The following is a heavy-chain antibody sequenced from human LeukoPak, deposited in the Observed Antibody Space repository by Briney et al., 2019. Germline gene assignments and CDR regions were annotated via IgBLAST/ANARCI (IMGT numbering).Heavy chain of an antibody. J-gene: IGHJ4*02. CDR1: GGSISSYY. D-gene: IGHD1-26*01. CDR2: IYYSGST. V-gene: IGHV4-59*01. Sequence: SETLSLTCTVSGGSISSYYWSWVRQPPGKGLEWIGYIYYSGSTSYNPSLKSRVTISVDTSKNQFSLKLSSVTAADTAVYYCARGYSGSYGRFDYWGQGTLVTVSS. CDR3: ARGYSGSYGRFDY.